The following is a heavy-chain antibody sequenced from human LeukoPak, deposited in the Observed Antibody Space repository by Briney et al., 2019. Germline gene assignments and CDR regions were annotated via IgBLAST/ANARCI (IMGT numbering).Heavy chain of an antibody. CDR2: IHTSENT. CDR1: GGYIGSYY. V-gene: IGHV4-4*07. D-gene: IGHD4-17*01. J-gene: IGHJ6*03. CDR3: AREGDYGDYSKSFDYMDV. Sequence: PSETLSLTCTVSGGYIGSYYWSWIRQPAGKGLEWIGRIHTSENTDYNPSLKSRVTMSVDMSTSQFSLRLTSVTAADTAVYYCAREGDYGDYSKSFDYMDVLGKGTTVTVSS.